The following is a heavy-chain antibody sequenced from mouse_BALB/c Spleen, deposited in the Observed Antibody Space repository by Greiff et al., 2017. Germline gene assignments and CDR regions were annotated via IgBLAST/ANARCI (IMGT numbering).Heavy chain of an antibody. J-gene: IGHJ3*01. CDR2: ISSGGGST. D-gene: IGHD2-3*01. Sequence: EVQGVESGGGLVKPGGSLKLSCAASGFAFSSYDMSWVRQTPEKRLEWVAYISSGGGSTYYPDTVKGRFTISRDNAKNTLYLQMSSLKSEDTAMYYCARHYGYYQAWFAYWGQGTLVTVSA. CDR1: GFAFSSYD. CDR3: ARHYGYYQAWFAY. V-gene: IGHV5-12-1*01.